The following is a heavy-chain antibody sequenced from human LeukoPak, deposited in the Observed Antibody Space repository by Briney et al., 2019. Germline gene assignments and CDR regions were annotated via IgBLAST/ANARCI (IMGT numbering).Heavy chain of an antibody. CDR3: ATVPRIPAVGNTEYFQY. J-gene: IGHJ1*01. Sequence: GESLKISCKGSGYSFNTYWIGWVRQMPGKGLEWMGIIYPGDSDTTYSPSFQGQVTISVDKSISTAYLQWSSLQASDTAMYYCATVPRIPAVGNTEYFQYWGQGTLVTVSS. CDR1: GYSFNTYW. D-gene: IGHD6-13*01. CDR2: IYPGDSDT. V-gene: IGHV5-51*01.